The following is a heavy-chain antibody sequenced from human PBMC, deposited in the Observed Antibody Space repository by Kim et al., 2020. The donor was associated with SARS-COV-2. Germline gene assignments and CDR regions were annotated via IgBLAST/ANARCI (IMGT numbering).Heavy chain of an antibody. Sequence: SETLSLTCAVSGGSISSSNWWSWVRQPPGKGLEWIGEIYHSGSTNYNPSLKSRVTISVDKSKNQFSLKLSSVTAADTAVYYCARDGSRRIAVAGTRFGRPFDYWGQGTLVTVSS. J-gene: IGHJ4*02. D-gene: IGHD6-19*01. CDR2: IYHSGST. CDR3: ARDGSRRIAVAGTRFGRPFDY. V-gene: IGHV4-4*02. CDR1: GGSISSSNW.